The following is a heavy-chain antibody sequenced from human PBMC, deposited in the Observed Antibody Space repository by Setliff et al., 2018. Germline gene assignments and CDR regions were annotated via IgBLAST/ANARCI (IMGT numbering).Heavy chain of an antibody. D-gene: IGHD3-10*01. Sequence: SETLSLTCTVSGGSISSGDYYWSWIRQPPGKGLEWIGYIYYSGSTYYNPPLKSRVTISIDTSKNQFSLKLSSVTAADTAVYYCARFTGYFDYWGQGTLVTVSS. V-gene: IGHV4-30-4*08. CDR2: IYYSGST. J-gene: IGHJ4*02. CDR1: GGSISSGDYY. CDR3: ARFTGYFDY.